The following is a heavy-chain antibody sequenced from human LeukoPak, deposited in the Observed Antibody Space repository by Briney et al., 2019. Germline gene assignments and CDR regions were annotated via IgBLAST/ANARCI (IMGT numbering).Heavy chain of an antibody. V-gene: IGHV4-31*03. CDR1: GDSINSGGYY. Sequence: PSETLSLTCTVSGDSINSGGYYWSWIRQHPGQGLEWIGYIYFSGSAYYNPSLKSRVSISVDTSKNQFSLKLSAVTAADTAMYYCARNSDTSGYYFDYWGQGTLVTVSS. J-gene: IGHJ4*02. D-gene: IGHD3-22*01. CDR3: ARNSDTSGYYFDY. CDR2: IYFSGSA.